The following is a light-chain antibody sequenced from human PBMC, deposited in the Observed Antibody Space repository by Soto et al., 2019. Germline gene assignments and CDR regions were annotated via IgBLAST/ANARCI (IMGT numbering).Light chain of an antibody. Sequence: QSALTQPASVSGSPGQSIAISCTGTSSDVGGYIYVSWYQQHPGTAPKLIIYEVSSRPSGVSNRFSGSKSGNTASLTISGLQAEDEADYYCSSYTSSSTYVFGAGPKVTVL. CDR1: SSDVGGYIY. CDR2: EVS. V-gene: IGLV2-14*01. CDR3: SSYTSSSTYV. J-gene: IGLJ1*01.